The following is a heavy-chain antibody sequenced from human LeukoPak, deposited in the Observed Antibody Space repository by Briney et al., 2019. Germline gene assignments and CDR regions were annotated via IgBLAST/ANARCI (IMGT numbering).Heavy chain of an antibody. CDR2: INPNSGGT. J-gene: IGHJ6*03. CDR1: GYTFTGYY. CDR3: AREGLSGYYYYYYMDV. Sequence: ASVKVSCKASGYTFTGYYMHWVRQAPGQGLEWMGWINPNSGGTNYAQKFQGRVTMTTDTSTSTAYMELRSLRSDDTAVYYCAREGLSGYYYYYYMDVWGKGTTVTVSS. V-gene: IGHV1-2*02.